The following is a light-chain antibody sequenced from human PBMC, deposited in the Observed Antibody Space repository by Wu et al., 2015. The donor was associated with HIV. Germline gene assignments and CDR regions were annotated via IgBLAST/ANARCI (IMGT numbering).Light chain of an antibody. CDR3: QQYGRLPYS. V-gene: IGKV3-20*01. CDR1: HSISNNF. J-gene: IGKJ2*03. Sequence: EIVLTQFPGTLSLSPGERAILSCRASHSISNNFLAWYQQKPGRAPRVLIFGASSRATCIPDRFSGSGSGTDFTLTISRLEPEDFAVYYCQQYGRLPYSFGQGTKLEIK. CDR2: GAS.